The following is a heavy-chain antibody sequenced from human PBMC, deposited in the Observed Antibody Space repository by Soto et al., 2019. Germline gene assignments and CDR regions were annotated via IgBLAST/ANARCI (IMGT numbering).Heavy chain of an antibody. Sequence: SETLSLTCTVSGGSISSDYCSWIRQHPGRGLEWIGYIFYSGSTNYNPSLKSRVTMSADRSKNHFSLKLTSVTAADTAVYCCVTCGDGYSFDSWGQGTLVTVSS. V-gene: IGHV4-59*01. D-gene: IGHD5-18*01. CDR3: VTCGDGYSFDS. J-gene: IGHJ4*02. CDR2: IFYSGST. CDR1: GGSISSDY.